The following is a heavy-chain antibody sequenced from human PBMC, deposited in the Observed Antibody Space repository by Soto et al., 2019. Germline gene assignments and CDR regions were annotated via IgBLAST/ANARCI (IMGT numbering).Heavy chain of an antibody. J-gene: IGHJ3*02. CDR2: ISSSGSTI. CDR1: GFTFSSYE. D-gene: IGHD1-26*01. Sequence: PGGSLRLSCAASGFTFSSYEMNWVRQAPGKGLEWVSYISSSGSTIYYADSVKGRFTISRDNAKNSLYLQMNSLRAEDTAVYYCARARELLRGRHAFDIWGQGTMVTVSS. CDR3: ARARELLRGRHAFDI. V-gene: IGHV3-48*03.